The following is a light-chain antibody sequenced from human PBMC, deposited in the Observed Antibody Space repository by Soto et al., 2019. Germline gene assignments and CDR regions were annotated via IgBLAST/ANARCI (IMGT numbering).Light chain of an antibody. CDR2: DVS. J-gene: IGLJ2*01. CDR1: SSDVGGYNY. V-gene: IGLV2-14*03. CDR3: SSYRSSRTFEV. Sequence: QSALTQPASVSGSPGQSITISCTGTSSDVGGYNYVSWYQQHPGKAPKLMIYDVSNRPSGVSNRFSGSKSGNTASLTISGLQAEDEADYHCSSYRSSRTFEVFGGGTKLTVL.